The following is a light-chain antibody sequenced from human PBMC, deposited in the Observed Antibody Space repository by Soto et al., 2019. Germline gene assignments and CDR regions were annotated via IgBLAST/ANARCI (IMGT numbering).Light chain of an antibody. CDR2: GAS. V-gene: IGKV3-20*01. CDR1: HIVSSTY. CDR3: QQYASSPWT. J-gene: IGKJ1*01. Sequence: IVVTRSPGTLSLYTGERAALSCRARHIVSSTYLAWYQQKPGQAPRLLIYGASSRATGIPDRFSGSGSGTDFTLTISRLEPEDFAVYYCQQYASSPWTFGQGTKVDIK.